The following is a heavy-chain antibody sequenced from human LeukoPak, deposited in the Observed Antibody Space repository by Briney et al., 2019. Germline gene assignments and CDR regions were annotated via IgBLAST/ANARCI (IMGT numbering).Heavy chain of an antibody. J-gene: IGHJ4*01. CDR2: IYNSGTT. Sequence: SETLSLTCTVSGDSISSTSYYWDWIRQPPGKGLEWIGSIYNSGTTYYNPSLKSRVTISVDTSKNQFSLKVSSVTAADTAVYYCATRVYGLGSFNYWGQGTLVTVSS. CDR3: ATRVYGLGSFNY. CDR1: GDSISSTSYY. V-gene: IGHV4-39*01. D-gene: IGHD3-10*01.